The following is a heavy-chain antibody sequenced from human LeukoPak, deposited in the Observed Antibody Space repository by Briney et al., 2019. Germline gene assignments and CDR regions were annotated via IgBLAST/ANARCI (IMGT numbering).Heavy chain of an antibody. CDR3: ARGYCSGGSCYPSVSWFDP. CDR1: GYTFTSYD. D-gene: IGHD2-15*01. CDR2: MNPNSGNT. V-gene: IGHV1-8*01. Sequence: ASVKVSCKASGYTFTSYDINWVRQATGQGLEWMGWMNPNSGNTGYAQKFQGRVTMTRNTSISTAYMELSSLRSEDTAVYYCARGYCSGGSCYPSVSWFDPWGQGTLVTVSS. J-gene: IGHJ5*02.